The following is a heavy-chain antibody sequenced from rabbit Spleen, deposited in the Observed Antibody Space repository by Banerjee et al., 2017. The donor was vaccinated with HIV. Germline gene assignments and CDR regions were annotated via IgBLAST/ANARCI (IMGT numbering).Heavy chain of an antibody. D-gene: IGHD2-1*01. J-gene: IGHJ3*01. CDR3: GRDANGDVRLSRLDL. CDR1: GFDLSQNYV. CDR2: IGSNSGNT. V-gene: IGHV1S43*01. Sequence: QEQLEESGGGLVKPGGTLTLTCKASGFDLSQNYVMCWVRQAPGKGLEWIGCIGSNSGNTYYASWAKGRFTISTSTSLNTVTLQLNSLTAADTATYFCGRDANGDVRLSRLDLWGQGTLVT.